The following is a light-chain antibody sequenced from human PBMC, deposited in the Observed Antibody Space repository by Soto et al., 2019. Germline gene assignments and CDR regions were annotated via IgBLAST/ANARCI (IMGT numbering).Light chain of an antibody. CDR2: DVS. Sequence: QSVLTQPASVSGSPGQSITISGTGTSSDVGGYNYVSWYQQHPGKAPKLMIYDVSNRPSGVSNRFSGSKSGNTASLTISGLQAEDEADYYCSSYTSSSTPYVFGTGTKVNVL. J-gene: IGLJ1*01. CDR3: SSYTSSSTPYV. CDR1: SSDVGGYNY. V-gene: IGLV2-14*01.